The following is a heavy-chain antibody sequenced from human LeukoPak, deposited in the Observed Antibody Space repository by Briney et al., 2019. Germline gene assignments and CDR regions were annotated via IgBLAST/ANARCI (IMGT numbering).Heavy chain of an antibody. Sequence: PGGSLRLSCAASGFTFSSYAMSWVRQAPGKGLEWIGSIYYSGSTYYNPSLKSRVTISVDTSKNQFSLKLSSVTAADTAVYYCARHRYYGSGRFDYWGQGTLVTVSS. V-gene: IGHV4-39*01. J-gene: IGHJ4*02. D-gene: IGHD3-10*01. CDR1: GFTFSSYA. CDR3: ARHRYYGSGRFDY. CDR2: IYYSGST.